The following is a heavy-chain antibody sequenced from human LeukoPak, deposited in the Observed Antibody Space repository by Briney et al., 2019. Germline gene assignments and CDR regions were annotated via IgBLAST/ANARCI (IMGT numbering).Heavy chain of an antibody. Sequence: GGSLRLSCAASGMTFSLYWMSWVRQAPGKGLEWVANIKQDGSEKYYVDSVKGRFTISRDNAKNSLYLQMNSLRGEDTAVYYCAKEQRSSSWSPVDSWGQGTLVTVSS. CDR1: GMTFSLYW. CDR2: IKQDGSEK. CDR3: AKEQRSSSWSPVDS. J-gene: IGHJ4*02. V-gene: IGHV3-7*04. D-gene: IGHD6-13*01.